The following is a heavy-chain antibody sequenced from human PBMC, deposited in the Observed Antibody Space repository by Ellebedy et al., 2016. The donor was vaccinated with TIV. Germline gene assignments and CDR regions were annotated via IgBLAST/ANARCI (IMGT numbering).Heavy chain of an antibody. V-gene: IGHV3-30*03. J-gene: IGHJ4*02. CDR1: GFTFSSYG. CDR3: ARDRYSYCYFDY. Sequence: GESLKISCAASGFTFSSYGLHWVRQAPGKGLEGVAVISYDGSNKYYADPVKGRFTISRDNSKNTLYLQMNSLRAEDTAVYYCARDRYSYCYFDYWGQGTLVTVSS. D-gene: IGHD5-18*01. CDR2: ISYDGSNK.